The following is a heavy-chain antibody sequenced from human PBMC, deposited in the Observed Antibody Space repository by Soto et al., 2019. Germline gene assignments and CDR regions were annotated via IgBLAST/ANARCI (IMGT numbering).Heavy chain of an antibody. CDR3: ARDATYGSGRRPDWYFDL. V-gene: IGHV3-13*04. J-gene: IGHJ2*01. CDR2: IGTIGDT. Sequence: EVQLVESGGGLVQPGGSLRLSCAASGFTFRSYDMHWVRQATGKGLEWVSAIGTIGDTFYADSVKGRFTISRDNAKNSVFLQMNSLGAGDTAVYYCARDATYGSGRRPDWYFDLWGRGTLVTVSS. CDR1: GFTFRSYD. D-gene: IGHD3-10*01.